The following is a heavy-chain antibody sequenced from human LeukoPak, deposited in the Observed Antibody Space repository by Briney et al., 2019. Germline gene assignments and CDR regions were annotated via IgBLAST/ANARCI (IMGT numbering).Heavy chain of an antibody. Sequence: ASVKVSCKASGYTFTSYAMNWVRQAPGQGLEWMGWINTNTGNPTYAQGFTGRFVFSSDTSVSTAYLQISSLKAEDTAVYYCAREGYSSSWYNHYYYYGMDVWGQGTTVTVSS. CDR2: INTNTGNP. CDR1: GYTFTSYA. J-gene: IGHJ6*02. D-gene: IGHD6-13*01. CDR3: AREGYSSSWYNHYYYYGMDV. V-gene: IGHV7-4-1*02.